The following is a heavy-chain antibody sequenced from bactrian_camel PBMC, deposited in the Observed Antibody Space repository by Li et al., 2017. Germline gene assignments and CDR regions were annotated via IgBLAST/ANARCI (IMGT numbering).Heavy chain of an antibody. D-gene: IGHD1*01. CDR2: INTGNRT. V-gene: IGHV3S53*01. Sequence: QVQLVESGGGSVQAGGSLRLSCRHSGKYYSTYCMGWFRQTPGKQREGVASINTGNRTSYADSLKGRFTISQDYAKNTLYLQLNSLKPEDTGIYSCAARNPALRWMPCGAEDASYFDFRGQGTQVTVS. J-gene: IGHJ4*01. CDR3: AARNPALRWMPCGAEDASYFDF. CDR1: GKYYSTYC.